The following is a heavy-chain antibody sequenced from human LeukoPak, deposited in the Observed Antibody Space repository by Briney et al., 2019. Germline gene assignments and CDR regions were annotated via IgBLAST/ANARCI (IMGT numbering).Heavy chain of an antibody. D-gene: IGHD2-2*01. CDR2: IIPILGIA. V-gene: IGHV1-69*04. J-gene: IGHJ4*02. CDR3: AREDIVVEPAAAHFDY. CDR1: GGTFSSYA. Sequence: SVTVSFKASGGTFSSYAISWVRQAPGQGLEWMGRIIPILGIANYAQKFQGRVTITADKSTSTAYMELSSLRSEDTAVYYCAREDIVVEPAAAHFDYWGQGTLVTVSS.